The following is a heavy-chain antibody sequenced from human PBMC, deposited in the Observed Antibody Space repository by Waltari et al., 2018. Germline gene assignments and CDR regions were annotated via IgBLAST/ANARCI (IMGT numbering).Heavy chain of an antibody. Sequence: QVQLVESGGGVVQPGRSLRLSCAASEFTFISYTFPWVRQAPGKGVEWVAVISYNERNIYYVDSVKGRFTISRDNSKKMLYLQMNSLRGEDTAVYYCARDYCDRTYCHGMDVWGQGTTVTVSS. J-gene: IGHJ6*02. CDR2: ISYNERNI. D-gene: IGHD3-22*01. CDR3: ARDYCDRTYCHGMDV. V-gene: IGHV3-30*04. CDR1: EFTFISYT.